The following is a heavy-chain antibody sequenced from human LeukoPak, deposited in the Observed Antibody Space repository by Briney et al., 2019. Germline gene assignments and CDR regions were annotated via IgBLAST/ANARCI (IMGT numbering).Heavy chain of an antibody. CDR2: ISSRSSYI. V-gene: IGHV3-21*01. D-gene: IGHD6-19*01. J-gene: IGHJ5*02. CDR3: ARGVGAVAGTENWFDP. CDR1: GFTFSSYS. Sequence: GGSLRLSCAACGFTFSSYSMNWVRQAPGKGLEWGSSISSRSSYIYYADPVKGRFTISRDNAKNSLYLQLNRLRAEDTAVYYCARGVGAVAGTENWFDPWGQGTLVTVSS.